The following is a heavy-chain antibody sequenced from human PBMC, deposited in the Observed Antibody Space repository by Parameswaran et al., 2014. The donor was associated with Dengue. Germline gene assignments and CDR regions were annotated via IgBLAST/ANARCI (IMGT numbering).Heavy chain of an antibody. D-gene: IGHD4-17*01. CDR2: ISFDGENF. CDR3: GRDGDGDYTVDY. J-gene: IGHJ4*02. V-gene: IGHV3-30*04. Sequence: WIRQPPGKGLEWVATISFDGENFYYPDSAKGRFTISRDDSKNTLYLQMNRLRAEDTATYYCGRDGDGDYTVDYWGQGNPGHRLL.